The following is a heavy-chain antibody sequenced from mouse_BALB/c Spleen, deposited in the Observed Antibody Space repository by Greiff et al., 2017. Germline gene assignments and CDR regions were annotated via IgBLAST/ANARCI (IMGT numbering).Heavy chain of an antibody. CDR2: INPSTGYT. D-gene: IGHD4-1*01. J-gene: IGHJ3*01. CDR3: ANWTFAY. Sequence: QVQLKQSGAELAKPGASVKMSCKASGYTFTSYWMHWVKQRPGQGLEWIGYINPSTGYTEYNQKFKDKATLTADKSSSTAYMQLSSLTSEDSAVYYCANWTFAYWGQGTLVTVSA. CDR1: GYTFTSYW. V-gene: IGHV1-7*01.